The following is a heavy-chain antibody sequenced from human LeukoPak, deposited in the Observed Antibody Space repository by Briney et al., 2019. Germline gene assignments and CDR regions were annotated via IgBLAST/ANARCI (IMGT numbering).Heavy chain of an antibody. V-gene: IGHV3-23*01. J-gene: IGHJ4*02. D-gene: IGHD5-24*01. CDR2: ISGSGGST. CDR1: GFTFSSYA. CDR3: AKPKWDGYNYPYFDY. Sequence: PGGSLRLSCVASGFTFSSYAMSWVRQAPGKGLEWVSGISGSGGSTYYADSVKGRFTISRNHSKNTLYLQMNSLRAEDTAVYYCAKPKWDGYNYPYFDYWGQGTLVTVSS.